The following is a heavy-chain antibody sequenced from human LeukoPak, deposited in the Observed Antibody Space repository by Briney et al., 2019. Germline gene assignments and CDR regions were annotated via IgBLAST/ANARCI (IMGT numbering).Heavy chain of an antibody. Sequence: PGRSLRLSCAASGFTFSSYGMHWVRQAPGKGLEWVAVISYDGSNKYYADSVKGRFTISRDNSKNTLYLQMNSLRAEDTAVYYCAKGGGDTWIQLWSRSYFDYWGQGTLVTVSS. CDR1: GFTFSSYG. J-gene: IGHJ4*02. CDR3: AKGGGDTWIQLWSRSYFDY. CDR2: ISYDGSNK. D-gene: IGHD5-18*01. V-gene: IGHV3-30*18.